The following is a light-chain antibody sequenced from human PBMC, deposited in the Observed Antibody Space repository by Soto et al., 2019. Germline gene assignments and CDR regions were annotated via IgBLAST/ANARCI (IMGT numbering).Light chain of an antibody. Sequence: ETTLRQSPATLSAAPGERVTLSCRATQSVTYNLAWYQQKPGQAPRLPIYGASTRPTGIPARFSGRGSGTEFTLTITSLQSEDFAVYYCQQYNDWLWTFGQGTKVDIK. V-gene: IGKV3-15*01. CDR3: QQYNDWLWT. CDR1: QSVTYN. J-gene: IGKJ1*01. CDR2: GAS.